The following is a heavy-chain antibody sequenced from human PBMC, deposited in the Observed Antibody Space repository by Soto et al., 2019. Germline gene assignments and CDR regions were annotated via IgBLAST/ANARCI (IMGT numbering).Heavy chain of an antibody. D-gene: IGHD2-15*01. Sequence: PGGSLRLSCAASGFKFNSYGMHWVRQAPGKGLEWVAEIWYDGSNKYHADAVQGRVTISRDNSKDILYLQMNSLRAEDTALYYCARARRSDRGNWFGPWGQGIPVTVSS. CDR2: IWYDGSNK. CDR1: GFKFNSYG. J-gene: IGHJ5*02. CDR3: ARARRSDRGNWFGP. V-gene: IGHV3-33*01.